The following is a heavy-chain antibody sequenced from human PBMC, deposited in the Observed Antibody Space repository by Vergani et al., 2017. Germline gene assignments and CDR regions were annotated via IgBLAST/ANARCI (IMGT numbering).Heavy chain of an antibody. CDR3: ARDYRGDFLDY. Sequence: QVSLKESGPALLKPTQPLTLTCPFSGFSLHTNLMRVRWIRQPPGKALEWLARIAWDDDKFYNTSLRNRLTISKDTSKNQVFLTVTNMQPVDTATYFCARDYRGDFLDYWGQGVLVTVTS. J-gene: IGHJ4*01. CDR1: GFSLHTNLMR. CDR2: IAWDDDK. D-gene: IGHD4-11*01. V-gene: IGHV2-70*04.